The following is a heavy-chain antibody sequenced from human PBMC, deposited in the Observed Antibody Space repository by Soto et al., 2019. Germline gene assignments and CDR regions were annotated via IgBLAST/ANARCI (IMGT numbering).Heavy chain of an antibody. CDR1: GFTFSNYG. V-gene: IGHV3-30*18. D-gene: IGHD6-19*01. Sequence: PGGSLRLSCAASGFTFSNYGMHWVRQAPGKGLEWVAVISYDGSNKYYADSVKGRFTISRDNSKNTLYLQMNSLRAEDTAVYYCAKDTIAVAPTFDYWGQGTLVTVSS. J-gene: IGHJ4*02. CDR3: AKDTIAVAPTFDY. CDR2: ISYDGSNK.